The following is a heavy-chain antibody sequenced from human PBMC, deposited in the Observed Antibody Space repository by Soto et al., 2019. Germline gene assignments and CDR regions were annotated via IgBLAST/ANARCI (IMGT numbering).Heavy chain of an antibody. CDR3: AKRTSGTTWGESDY. Sequence: QVHVVQSGAEVKKPGDSVKVSCKTSGYIFSDYCINWVRQAPGQGLEWMGWISTYSGNANLAQKFQGRVIMTTDTSTRTAYMELRSLRSDDTAVYYCAKRTSGTTWGESDYWGQGTLVTVCS. D-gene: IGHD4-17*01. V-gene: IGHV1-18*04. J-gene: IGHJ4*02. CDR1: GYIFSDYC. CDR2: ISTYSGNA.